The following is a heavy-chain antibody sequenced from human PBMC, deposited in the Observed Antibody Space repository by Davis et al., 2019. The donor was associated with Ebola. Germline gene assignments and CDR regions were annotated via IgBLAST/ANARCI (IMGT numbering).Heavy chain of an antibody. V-gene: IGHV3-48*04. J-gene: IGHJ6*02. CDR1: GFTFSSYS. CDR3: AKGIVGATYYYYGMDV. CDR2: ISSSGSTI. D-gene: IGHD1-26*01. Sequence: GESLKISCAAFGFTFSSYSMNWVRQAPGKGLEWVSYISSSGSTIYYADSVKGRFTISRDNAKNSLYLQMNSLRAEDTAVYYCAKGIVGATYYYYGMDVWGQGTTVTVSS.